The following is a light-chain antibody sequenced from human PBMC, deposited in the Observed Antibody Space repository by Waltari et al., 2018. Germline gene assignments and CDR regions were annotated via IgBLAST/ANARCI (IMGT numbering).Light chain of an antibody. Sequence: QSALTQPASVSGSPGQSITISCTGTSSDVGGYNYVSWYQQHPGKAPKLMIYDVSKRPPGVSNRFSGSKSGNTASLTISGLQAEDEADYYCSSYTSSILFGGGTKLTVL. J-gene: IGLJ2*01. CDR3: SSYTSSIL. V-gene: IGLV2-14*01. CDR2: DVS. CDR1: SSDVGGYNY.